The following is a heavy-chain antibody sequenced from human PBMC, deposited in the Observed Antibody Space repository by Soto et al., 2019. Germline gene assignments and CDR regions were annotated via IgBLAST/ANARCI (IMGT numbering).Heavy chain of an antibody. D-gene: IGHD1-1*01. V-gene: IGHV1-2*04. CDR2: INPNSGGT. CDR3: ARDRLGSTSGIHAFSSNVMDV. CDR1: GYTFTGYY. J-gene: IGHJ6*02. Sequence: ASVKVSCKASGYTFTGYYMHWVRQAPGQGLEWMGWINPNSGGTNYAQKFQGWVTMTRDTSISTAYMELSRLRSDDTAVYYCARDRLGSTSGIHAFSSNVMDVWGQGTTVTVSS.